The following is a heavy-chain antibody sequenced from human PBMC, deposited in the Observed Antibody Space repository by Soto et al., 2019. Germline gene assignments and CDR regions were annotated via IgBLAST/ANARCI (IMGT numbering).Heavy chain of an antibody. V-gene: IGHV3-7*01. CDR3: ARGIDDNASFGMDI. CDR2: IKQDGSEK. D-gene: IGHD1-1*01. J-gene: IGHJ6*02. Sequence: GGSLRLSCAASRFTFSSYWISWVRQAPGKGLEWVANIKQDGSEKFYVDSVKGRFTISRDNAKNSLYLQMDSLRAEDTAVYYCARGIDDNASFGMDIWGQGTTVTVSS. CDR1: RFTFSSYW.